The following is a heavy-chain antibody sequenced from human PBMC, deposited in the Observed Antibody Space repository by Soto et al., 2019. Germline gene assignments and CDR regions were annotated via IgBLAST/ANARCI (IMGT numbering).Heavy chain of an antibody. D-gene: IGHD1-1*01. CDR1: GFRFTNYG. Sequence: AVKVSCKTSGFRFTNYGFTWVRQAPGQGLEWMGWITPNNEDTHYAQKFQGRVTMTTDTGTGTVYMELRSLRSDDTAMYYCARKGTGRPSDSWGQGTLVTV. J-gene: IGHJ4*02. CDR3: ARKGTGRPSDS. V-gene: IGHV1-18*01. CDR2: ITPNNEDT.